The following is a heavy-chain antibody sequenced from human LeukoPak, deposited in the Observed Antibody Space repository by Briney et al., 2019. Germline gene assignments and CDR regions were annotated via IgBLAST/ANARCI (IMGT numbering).Heavy chain of an antibody. CDR2: IYGAGSN. CDR3: VRDSYDSSGYAFDI. Sequence: GGSLRLSCAASGVTVSKYYMSWGRQSPGKGREWVSVIYGAGSNYYADSVKGRFTISRDNSKNTLYLQMNSLRAEDTAMYYCVRDSYDSSGYAFDIWGQGTMVTVSS. J-gene: IGHJ3*02. D-gene: IGHD3-22*01. CDR1: GVTVSKYY. V-gene: IGHV3-53*01.